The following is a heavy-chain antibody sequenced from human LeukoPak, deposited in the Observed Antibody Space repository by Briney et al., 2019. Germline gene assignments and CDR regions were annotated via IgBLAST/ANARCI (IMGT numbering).Heavy chain of an antibody. V-gene: IGHV3-23*01. J-gene: IGHJ5*02. Sequence: PGGSLRLSCAASGFTFSSYAMSWVRQAPGKGLEWVSAISGSGGSTYYADSVKGRFTISRDNSKNTLYLQMNSLRAEDTAVYYCARGQGSGSLLWFDPWGQGTLVTVSS. CDR3: ARGQGSGSLLWFDP. CDR1: GFTFSSYA. CDR2: ISGSGGST. D-gene: IGHD3-10*01.